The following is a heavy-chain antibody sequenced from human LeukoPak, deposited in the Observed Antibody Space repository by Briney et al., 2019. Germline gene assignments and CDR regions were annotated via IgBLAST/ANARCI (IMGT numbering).Heavy chain of an antibody. Sequence: PSETLSLTCTVSGGSISSYYWSWIRQPPGKGLEWIGYIYYSGSTNYNPSLKSRVTISVDTSKNQFSLKLSSVTAADTAVYYCARGRVGATLFDIWGQGTMVTVSS. CDR2: IYYSGST. V-gene: IGHV4-59*12. J-gene: IGHJ3*02. D-gene: IGHD1-26*01. CDR3: ARGRVGATLFDI. CDR1: GGSISSYY.